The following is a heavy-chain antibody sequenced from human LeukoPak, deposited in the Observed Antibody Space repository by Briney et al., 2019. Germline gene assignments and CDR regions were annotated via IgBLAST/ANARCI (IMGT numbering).Heavy chain of an antibody. D-gene: IGHD4-17*01. V-gene: IGHV3-33*03. J-gene: IGHJ4*02. CDR1: GFTFSSYG. Sequence: GGSLRLSCAASGFTFSSYGIHWVRQAPGKGLEWVAVIWYDGSNKYYGDSVKGRSTISRDNSKNTLDLQMTSLRDEDTAVYYCAKAGGSYGDYHYFDSWGQGTLVTVSS. CDR3: AKAGGSYGDYHYFDS. CDR2: IWYDGSNK.